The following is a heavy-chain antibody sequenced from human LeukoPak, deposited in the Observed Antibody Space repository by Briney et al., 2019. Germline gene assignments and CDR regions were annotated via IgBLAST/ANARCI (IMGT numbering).Heavy chain of an antibody. D-gene: IGHD3-22*01. CDR1: GFTFSNNE. V-gene: IGHV3-48*03. CDR3: ARGVYYYDSSGYYEEYYYYYMDV. Sequence: GGSLRLSCAASGFTFSNNEMNWVRQAPGKGLEWVSYMSRGGSTIYYADSVKGRFTISRDNAKNSLYLQMNSLRAEDTAVYYCARGVYYYDSSGYYEEYYYYYMDVWGKGTTVTISS. CDR2: MSRGGSTI. J-gene: IGHJ6*03.